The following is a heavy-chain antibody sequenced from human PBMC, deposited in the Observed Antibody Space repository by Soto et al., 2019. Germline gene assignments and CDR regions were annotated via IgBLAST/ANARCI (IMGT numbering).Heavy chain of an antibody. CDR2: IYYSGST. V-gene: IGHV4-61*01. Sequence: SETLSLTCTVSGGSVSSGSYYWSWIRQPPGKGLEWIGYIYYSGSTNYNPSLKSRVTISVDTSKNQFSLKLSSVTAADTAVYYCARRYGVAFDIWGQGTMVTVS. D-gene: IGHD3-10*01. CDR1: GGSVSSGSYY. CDR3: ARRYGVAFDI. J-gene: IGHJ3*02.